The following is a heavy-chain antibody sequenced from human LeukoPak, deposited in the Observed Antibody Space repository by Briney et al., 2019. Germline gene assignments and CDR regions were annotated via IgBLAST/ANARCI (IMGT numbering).Heavy chain of an antibody. CDR1: GGSISSYY. Sequence: SETLSLTCTVSGGSISSYYWSWIRQPPGKGLEWIGYVYYSGSTNYNPSLKSRVTISVDTSKNQFSLKLSSVTAADTAVYYCARVNRITMIVHWGQGTLVTVSS. D-gene: IGHD3-22*01. J-gene: IGHJ4*02. V-gene: IGHV4-59*08. CDR2: VYYSGST. CDR3: ARVNRITMIVH.